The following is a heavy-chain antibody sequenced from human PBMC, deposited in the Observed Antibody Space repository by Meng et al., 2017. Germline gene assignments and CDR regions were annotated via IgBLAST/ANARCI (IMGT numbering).Heavy chain of an antibody. CDR3: ARDLLYYYDSSGYYFDY. Sequence: ASVKVSCKASGYTFTGYYMHWVRQATGQGLEWMGRINPNSGGTNYAQKFQGRVTMTRDTSISTAYFELSRLRSDDTAVYYCARDLLYYYDSSGYYFDYWGQGTLVTVSS. V-gene: IGHV1-2*06. CDR2: INPNSGGT. CDR1: GYTFTGYY. J-gene: IGHJ4*02. D-gene: IGHD3-22*01.